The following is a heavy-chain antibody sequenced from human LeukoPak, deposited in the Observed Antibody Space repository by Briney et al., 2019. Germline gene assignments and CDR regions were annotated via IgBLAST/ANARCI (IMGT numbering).Heavy chain of an antibody. CDR2: IKEDGSEK. Sequence: GGSLRLSYAASGFTFRSYWMSWVRQAPGKGLEWVANIKEDGSEKTYVDSVKGRSTISRDNAKNSLFLQMNSLRAEDTAIYYCVRAGSYNWFDPWGQGTLVPVSS. V-gene: IGHV3-7*01. J-gene: IGHJ5*02. CDR3: VRAGSYNWFDP. CDR1: GFTFRSYW.